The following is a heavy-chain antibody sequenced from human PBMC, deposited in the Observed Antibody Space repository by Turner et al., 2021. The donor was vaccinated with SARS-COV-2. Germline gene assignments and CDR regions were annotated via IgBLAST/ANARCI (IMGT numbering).Heavy chain of an antibody. V-gene: IGHV3-30-3*01. J-gene: IGHJ5*02. CDR3: ARSQYGDYGWFDP. CDR1: GFTFSTYA. Sequence: QVQLVESGGGVVQPGRSLRLSCAASGFTFSTYAIYWVRQAPGKGLEWVAVISYDGSNKYYADSVKGRFTISRDKSKNTLYLQMNSLRAEDTAVYYCARSQYGDYGWFDPWGQGTLVTVSS. CDR2: ISYDGSNK. D-gene: IGHD4-17*01.